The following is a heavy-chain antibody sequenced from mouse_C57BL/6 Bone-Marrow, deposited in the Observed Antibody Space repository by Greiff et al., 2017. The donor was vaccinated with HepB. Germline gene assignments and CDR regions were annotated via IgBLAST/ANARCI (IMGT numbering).Heavy chain of an antibody. CDR2: IYPRSGNT. CDR1: GYTFTSYG. D-gene: IGHD1-1*01. V-gene: IGHV1-81*01. Sequence: VKLQESGAELARPGASVKLSCKASGYTFTSYGISWVKQRTGQGLEWIGEIYPRSGNTYYNEKFKGKATLTADNSSSTAYMELRSLTSEDSAVYFCAYYYGSSLWYFDVWGTGTTVTVSS. CDR3: AYYYGSSLWYFDV. J-gene: IGHJ1*03.